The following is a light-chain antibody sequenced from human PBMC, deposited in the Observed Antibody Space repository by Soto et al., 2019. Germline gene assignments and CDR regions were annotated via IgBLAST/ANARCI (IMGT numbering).Light chain of an antibody. CDR1: QGISSW. CDR2: DAS. J-gene: IGKJ1*01. CDR3: QQYNSYSGT. Sequence: DMQMTQPPSSVSASVGDRVTITCRASQGISSWLAWYQQKPVKAPKLLIYDASSLESGVPSRFSGSGSGTEFTLTISSLQPDDFATYYCQQYNSYSGTFGQGTKVDIK. V-gene: IGKV1-5*01.